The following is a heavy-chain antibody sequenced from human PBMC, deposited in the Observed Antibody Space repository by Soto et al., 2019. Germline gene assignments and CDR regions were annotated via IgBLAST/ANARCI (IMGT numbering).Heavy chain of an antibody. CDR3: AREGRDGSSYYYGMDV. Sequence: TSETLSLTCTVSGGSISSGGYYWSWIRQHPGKGLEWIGYIYYSGSTYYNPSLKSRVTISVDTSKNQFSLKLSSVTAADTAVYYCAREGRDGSSYYYGMDVWGQATTVIVSS. J-gene: IGHJ6*02. D-gene: IGHD2-15*01. V-gene: IGHV4-31*03. CDR2: IYYSGST. CDR1: GGSISSGGYY.